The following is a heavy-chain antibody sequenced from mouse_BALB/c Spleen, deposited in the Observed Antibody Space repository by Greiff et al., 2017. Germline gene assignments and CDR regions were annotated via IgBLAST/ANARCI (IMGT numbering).Heavy chain of an antibody. CDR1: GFTFSSYA. D-gene: IGHD2-3*01. CDR2: ISSGGST. CDR3: ARAIYDGYSWFAY. Sequence: EVKLVESGGGLVKPGGSLKLSCAASGFTFSSYAMSWVRQTPEKRLEWVASISSGGSTYYPDSVKGRFTISRDNARNILYLQMSSLRSEDTAMYYCARAIYDGYSWFAYWGQGTLVTVSA. V-gene: IGHV5-6-5*01. J-gene: IGHJ3*01.